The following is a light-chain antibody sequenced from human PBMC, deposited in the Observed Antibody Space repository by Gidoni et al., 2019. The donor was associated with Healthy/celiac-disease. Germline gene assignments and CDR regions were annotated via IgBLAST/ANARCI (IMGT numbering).Light chain of an antibody. V-gene: IGLV2-14*03. CDR1: SIDVGGYNY. Sequence: SPGQAITIACTGTSIDVGGYNYVSWYQQHPGKAPKLIIDDVSNRPSGVSNRFSGSHSCNTPSLTISVLQADDEADYSFSSYTSSSTPWVFGGGTKLTVL. J-gene: IGLJ3*02. CDR2: DVS. CDR3: SSYTSSSTPWV.